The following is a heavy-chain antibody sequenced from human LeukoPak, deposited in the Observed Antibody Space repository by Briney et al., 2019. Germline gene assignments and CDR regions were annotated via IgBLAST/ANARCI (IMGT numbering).Heavy chain of an antibody. CDR3: ARVSPRYYDSSGYNDAFDI. V-gene: IGHV4-59*01. CDR2: IYYSGST. CDR1: GGSISSYY. J-gene: IGHJ3*02. Sequence: SETLSLTCSVSGGSISSYYWSWLRQPPGKGLEWIGYIYYSGSTNYNPSLKSRVTISVDTSKNQFSLKLSSVTAADTAVYYCARVSPRYYDSSGYNDAFDIWGQGTMVTVSS. D-gene: IGHD3-22*01.